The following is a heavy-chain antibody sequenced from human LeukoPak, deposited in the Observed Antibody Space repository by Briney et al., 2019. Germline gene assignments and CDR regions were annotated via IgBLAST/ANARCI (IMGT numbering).Heavy chain of an antibody. CDR2: IYYSGST. D-gene: IGHD2-8*01. CDR3: ARGRGCFDP. CDR1: GCTISSYY. Sequence: SETLSLTCTVSGCTISSYYRSWIRQAPGKGLEWVAYIYYSGSTKYNTSLKSRVHISVDTSKNQSSLKLNSVTAADAALYYCARGRGCFDPWGEGTLVIVSS. V-gene: IGHV4-59*01. J-gene: IGHJ5*02.